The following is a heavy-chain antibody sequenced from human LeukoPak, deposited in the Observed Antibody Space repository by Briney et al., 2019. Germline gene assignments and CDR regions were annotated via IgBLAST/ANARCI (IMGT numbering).Heavy chain of an antibody. CDR1: GFTVSSNY. V-gene: IGHV3-53*01. Sequence: GGSLRLSCAASGFTVSSNYMSWVRQAPGKGLEWVSVTYSGGSTYYTDSVKGRFTVSRDISKNTLYLQMNSLRAEDTAVYYCANNWNLDNWGQGTLVTVSS. J-gene: IGHJ4*02. CDR3: ANNWNLDN. CDR2: TYSGGST. D-gene: IGHD1-1*01.